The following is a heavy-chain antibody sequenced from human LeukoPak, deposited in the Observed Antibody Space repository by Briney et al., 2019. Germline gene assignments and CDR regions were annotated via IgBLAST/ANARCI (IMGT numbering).Heavy chain of an antibody. D-gene: IGHD3-3*01. V-gene: IGHV1-69*01. CDR1: GGTFSSYA. J-gene: IGHJ6*03. CDR3: ANGYYDFWSGYYRSVRYYYYYMDV. Sequence: GSSVKVSCKASGGTFSSYAISWVRQAPGQGLEWMGGIIPIFGTANYAQKFQGRVTITADESTRTAYMELSSLRSEDTAVYYCANGYYDFWSGYYRSVRYYYYYMDVWGKGTTVTVSS. CDR2: IIPIFGTA.